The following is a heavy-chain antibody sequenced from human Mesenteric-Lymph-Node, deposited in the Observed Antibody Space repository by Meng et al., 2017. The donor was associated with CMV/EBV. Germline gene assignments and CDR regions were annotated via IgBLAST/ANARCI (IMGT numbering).Heavy chain of an antibody. V-gene: IGHV7-4-1*02. D-gene: IGHD3-10*01. Sequence: FTSYARNWVRQAPGQGLGWMGWINTNTGNPTYAQGFTGRFVFSLDTSVSTAYLQISSLKAEDTAVYYCARAPFYYGSGSYYPNWFDPWGQGTLVTVSS. CDR3: ARAPFYYGSGSYYPNWFDP. CDR1: FTSYA. CDR2: INTNTGNP. J-gene: IGHJ5*02.